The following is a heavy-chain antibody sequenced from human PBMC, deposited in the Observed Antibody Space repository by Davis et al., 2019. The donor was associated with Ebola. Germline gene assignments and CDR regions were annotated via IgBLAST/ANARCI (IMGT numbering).Heavy chain of an antibody. Sequence: MPSETLSLTCSVSGGSIGNTMYYWGWLRQSPGKGLEWIGSIYYSGSTYYNPSLKSRVTISVDTSKNQFSLKLSSVTAADTAVYYCARQGYGGLYWYFDLWGRGTLVTVSS. V-gene: IGHV4-39*01. CDR1: GGSIGNTMYY. CDR2: IYYSGST. J-gene: IGHJ2*01. D-gene: IGHD4-23*01. CDR3: ARQGYGGLYWYFDL.